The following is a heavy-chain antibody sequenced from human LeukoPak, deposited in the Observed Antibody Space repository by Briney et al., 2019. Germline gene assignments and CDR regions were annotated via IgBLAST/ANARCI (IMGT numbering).Heavy chain of an antibody. D-gene: IGHD5-18*01. Sequence: GGSLRLSCAASGFTFSGSAMHWVRQASGKGLEWVGRIRSKANSYATAYAASVKGRFTISRDGSKNTAYLQMNSLKTEDTAVYYCTRRTAAYYMDVWGKGTTVTVSS. V-gene: IGHV3-73*01. CDR3: TRRTAAYYMDV. CDR1: GFTFSGSA. J-gene: IGHJ6*03. CDR2: IRSKANSYAT.